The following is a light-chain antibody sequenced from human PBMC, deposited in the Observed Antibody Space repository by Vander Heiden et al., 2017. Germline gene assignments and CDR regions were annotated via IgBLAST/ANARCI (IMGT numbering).Light chain of an antibody. CDR3: QHYGDSPTCLT. V-gene: IGKV3-20*01. Sequence: EIVLTQSPGTLSLSPGERATLSCRASQSVSSSYLAWYQQKPGQAPRLLIYGASSRATGIPDRFSGSGSGTDFTLTISRLEPEDFAVYYCQHYGDSPTCLTFGGGTKVEIK. CDR2: GAS. J-gene: IGKJ4*01. CDR1: QSVSSSY.